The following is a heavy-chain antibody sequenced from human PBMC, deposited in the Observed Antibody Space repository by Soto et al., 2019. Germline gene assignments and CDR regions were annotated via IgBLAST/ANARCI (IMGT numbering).Heavy chain of an antibody. Sequence: EVQLVESGGGLVRPGGSLRLSCAASGFTFSSYAMHWVRQAPGKGLEYVSAISPDGRNTYYANSVKGRFTISRDNSKDTLYLQMGSLRAEDMAVYYCAKDGPYYYASGSYYGVDYWGQGTLVTVSS. CDR2: ISPDGRNT. V-gene: IGHV3-64*01. CDR3: AKDGPYYYASGSYYGVDY. CDR1: GFTFSSYA. J-gene: IGHJ4*02. D-gene: IGHD3-10*01.